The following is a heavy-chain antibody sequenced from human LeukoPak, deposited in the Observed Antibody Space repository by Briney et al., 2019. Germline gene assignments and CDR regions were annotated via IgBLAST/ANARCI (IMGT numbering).Heavy chain of an antibody. V-gene: IGHV1-2*02. J-gene: IGHJ3*02. CDR3: ARDLRTPTTVTTWWEGAFDI. CDR1: GYTFPDYY. CDR2: INPNSGGT. Sequence: ASVKVSCKASGYTFPDYYMHWVRQAPGQGLEWMGWINPNSGGTNYAQKFQGRVTMTRDTSISTAYMELSRLRSDDTAVYYCARDLRTPTTVTTWWEGAFDIWGQGTMVTVSS. D-gene: IGHD4-11*01.